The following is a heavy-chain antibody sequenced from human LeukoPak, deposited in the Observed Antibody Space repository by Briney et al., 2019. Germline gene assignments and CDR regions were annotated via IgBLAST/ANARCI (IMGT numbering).Heavy chain of an antibody. CDR2: IYYSGST. V-gene: IGHV4-59*08. Sequence: PSETLSLTCTVSGGSISSYYWSWIRHPPGKGLEWIGYIYYSGSTNYNPSLKSRVTISVDTSKNQFSLKLSSVTAADTAVYYCARLDDSSGLVVDYWGQGTLVTVSS. J-gene: IGHJ4*02. CDR3: ARLDDSSGLVVDY. D-gene: IGHD3-22*01. CDR1: GGSISSYY.